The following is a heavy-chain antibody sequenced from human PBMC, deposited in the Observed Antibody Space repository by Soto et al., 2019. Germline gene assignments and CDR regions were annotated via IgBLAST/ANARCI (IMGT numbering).Heavy chain of an antibody. Sequence: SETLSLTCTVSGASISSGDYYWTWIRQPPGKGLEWIGSIYYSGSTYYNPSLKSRVTISVDTSNNQFSLKLSSVAAADTAVYYCATMGTPATGLYFKHWGQGTLVTVSS. CDR3: ATMGTPATGLYFKH. V-gene: IGHV4-30-4*01. CDR1: GASISSGDYY. CDR2: IYYSGST. D-gene: IGHD2-15*01. J-gene: IGHJ1*01.